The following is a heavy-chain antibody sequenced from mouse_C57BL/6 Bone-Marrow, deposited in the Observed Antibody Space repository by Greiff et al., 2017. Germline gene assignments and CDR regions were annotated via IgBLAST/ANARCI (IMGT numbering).Heavy chain of an antibody. D-gene: IGHD1-3*01. CDR1: GYTFTSYG. CDR2: IDPSDSDT. V-gene: IGHV1-52*01. CDR3: ARTGLRVPFDY. Sequence: VQLQQPGADLVRPGSSVKLSCTASGYTFTSYGMHWVQQTPIQGLEWIANIDPSDSDTHYTHKFKDQSTLTVDNTYSTAYMQLSSLTSEDSAVYNGARTGLRVPFDYWGEGTTLSESS. J-gene: IGHJ2*01.